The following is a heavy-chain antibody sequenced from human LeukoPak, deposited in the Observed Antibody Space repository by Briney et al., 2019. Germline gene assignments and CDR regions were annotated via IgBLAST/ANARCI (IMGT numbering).Heavy chain of an antibody. CDR1: GGSISSSSYY. Sequence: SETLSLTCTVSGGSISSSSYYWGWIRQPPGKGLEWIGSIYYSGSTYYNPSLKSRVTISVDTSKNQFSLKLSSVTAADTAAYYCARHAGFLEWLLADNWFDPWGQGTLVTVSS. CDR2: IYYSGST. D-gene: IGHD3-3*01. J-gene: IGHJ5*02. V-gene: IGHV4-39*01. CDR3: ARHAGFLEWLLADNWFDP.